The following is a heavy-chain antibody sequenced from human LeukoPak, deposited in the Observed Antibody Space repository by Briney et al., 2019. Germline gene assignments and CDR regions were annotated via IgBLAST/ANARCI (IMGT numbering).Heavy chain of an antibody. D-gene: IGHD3-22*01. CDR2: IRSDSGT. CDR3: AKDGSITMIVVVITGYFDY. J-gene: IGHJ4*02. Sequence: GGSLRLSCAASGLTVSSNYMTWVRQAPGKGLQWVSIIRSDSGTDYADSVKGRFTISRDNSKNTLYLQMNSLRAEDTAVYYCAKDGSITMIVVVITGYFDYWGQGTLVTVSS. CDR1: GLTVSSNY. V-gene: IGHV3-53*01.